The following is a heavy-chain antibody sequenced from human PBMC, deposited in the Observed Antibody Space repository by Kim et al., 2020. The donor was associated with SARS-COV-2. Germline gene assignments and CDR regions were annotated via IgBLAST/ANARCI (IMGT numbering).Heavy chain of an antibody. CDR3: AKGNGAVAGPGAN. Sequence: GGSLRLSCAASGFTFISYAMSWVRQAPGKGLEWVSTISGGGGGTYYADSVKGRFTIFRDYSMNTLYLQMNSLRGEDTAVYYCAKGNGAVAGPGANWGRGTLVTVSS. V-gene: IGHV3-23*01. CDR1: GFTFISYA. D-gene: IGHD6-19*01. J-gene: IGHJ4*02. CDR2: ISGGGGGT.